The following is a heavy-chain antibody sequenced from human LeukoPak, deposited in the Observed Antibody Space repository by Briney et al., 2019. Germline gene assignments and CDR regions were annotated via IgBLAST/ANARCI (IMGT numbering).Heavy chain of an antibody. Sequence: SGGSLRLSCAASGFTVSSNYMSWVRQAPGKGLEWVSVIYSGGSTYYADSVKGRFTISRDNSKNTLYLQMNSLRAEDTAVYYCATYQGYNYGPFDYWGQGTLVTVSS. J-gene: IGHJ4*02. V-gene: IGHV3-66*01. CDR1: GFTVSSNY. CDR3: ATYQGYNYGPFDY. D-gene: IGHD5-18*01. CDR2: IYSGGST.